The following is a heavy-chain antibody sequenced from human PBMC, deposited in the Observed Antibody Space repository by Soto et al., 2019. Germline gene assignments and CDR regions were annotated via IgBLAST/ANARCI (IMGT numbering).Heavy chain of an antibody. Sequence: GASVKVSCKASGFTFTSSAVQWVRQARGQRLEWIGWIVVGSGNTNYAQKFQERVTITRDMSTSTAYMELSSLRSEDTAVYYCAAEPAPDLEWLLPRPDYWGQGTLVTVSS. CDR2: IVVGSGNT. V-gene: IGHV1-58*01. CDR3: AAEPAPDLEWLLPRPDY. D-gene: IGHD3-3*01. CDR1: GFTFTSSA. J-gene: IGHJ4*02.